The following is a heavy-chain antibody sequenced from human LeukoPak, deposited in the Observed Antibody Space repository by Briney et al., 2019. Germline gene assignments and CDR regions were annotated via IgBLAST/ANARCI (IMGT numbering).Heavy chain of an antibody. Sequence: LGESLKISCKGSGYRFNAYWIAWVRQMPGKGLEWMGIIYPDDSDTRYSPSFQGQVTISADKSVRTAYLQWSSLKASDTAMYYCARPNITSYYDSRGYDAFDVWGQGTMVTFSS. D-gene: IGHD3-22*01. V-gene: IGHV5-51*01. CDR1: GYRFNAYW. CDR3: ARPNITSYYDSRGYDAFDV. CDR2: IYPDDSDT. J-gene: IGHJ3*01.